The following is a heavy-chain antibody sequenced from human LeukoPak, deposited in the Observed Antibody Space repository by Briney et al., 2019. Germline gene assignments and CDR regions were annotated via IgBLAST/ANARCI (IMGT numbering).Heavy chain of an antibody. V-gene: IGHV3-23*01. D-gene: IGHD6-19*01. CDR2: ISGSGSST. J-gene: IGHJ4*02. Sequence: PGGSLRLSCAASGFTFSSYAMSWVRQAPGKGLEWVSPISGSGSSTYYADSVNGRFTISRDNSRNTLYLQMNSLRAEDTPVYYCAKGVAVASPYYFDYWGQGTLVTVSS. CDR1: GFTFSSYA. CDR3: AKGVAVASPYYFDY.